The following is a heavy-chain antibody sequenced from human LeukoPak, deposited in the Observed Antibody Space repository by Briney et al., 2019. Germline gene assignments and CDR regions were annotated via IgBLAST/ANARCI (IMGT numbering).Heavy chain of an antibody. Sequence: SETLSLTCTVSGGSVSSYYWSWFRQPPGKELEWIGYIFYSGSTNYSPSLRGRVTISIDTSKNQFSLRLTSMTAADTAIYYCARHPSALSIYDVWGRGTMVTVSS. J-gene: IGHJ3*01. CDR1: GGSVSSYY. CDR2: IFYSGST. V-gene: IGHV4-59*08. D-gene: IGHD2/OR15-2a*01. CDR3: ARHPSALSIYDV.